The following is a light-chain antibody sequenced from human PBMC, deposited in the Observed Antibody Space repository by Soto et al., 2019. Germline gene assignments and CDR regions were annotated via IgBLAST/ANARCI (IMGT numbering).Light chain of an antibody. J-gene: IGKJ4*01. CDR1: QTVSSS. CDR3: QQYDDWPPIT. V-gene: IGKV3-15*01. Sequence: EVVMTQSPATLSVSPGESATLSCRASQTVSSSLAWYQQKPGQAPRLLIYGASSRATGVPARFSGSGSGTEFTLTISSLQSEDFAVYYCQQYDDWPPITFGGGTKVEIK. CDR2: GAS.